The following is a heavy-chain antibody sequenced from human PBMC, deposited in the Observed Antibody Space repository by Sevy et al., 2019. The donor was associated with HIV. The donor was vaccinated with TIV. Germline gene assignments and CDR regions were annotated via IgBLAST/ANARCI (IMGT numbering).Heavy chain of an antibody. CDR3: AKDRRDIVATITGFDY. CDR2: ISGSGGST. V-gene: IGHV3-23*01. J-gene: IGHJ4*02. CDR1: GFTFSSYA. Sequence: GGSLRLSCAASGFTFSSYAMSWVRQAPGKGLEWVSAISGSGGSTYYADSVKVRFTISRDNSKNTLYLQMNSLRAEDTAVYYCAKDRRDIVATITGFDYWGQGTLVTVSS. D-gene: IGHD5-12*01.